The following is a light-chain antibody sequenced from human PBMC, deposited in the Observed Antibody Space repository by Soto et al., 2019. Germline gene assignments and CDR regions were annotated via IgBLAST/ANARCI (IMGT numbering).Light chain of an antibody. CDR3: QHYVRPPGA. CDR1: QSVSSY. CDR2: DAS. J-gene: IGKJ1*01. Sequence: EMVLTQSPAALSLSPGERATLSCRASQSVSSYLAWYQQKPGQAPRLLIYDASNRATGIPARFSGSGSGTDFTLPISGLEPEDFAVHSCQHYVRPPGAFGQGTKVDIK. V-gene: IGKV3-11*01.